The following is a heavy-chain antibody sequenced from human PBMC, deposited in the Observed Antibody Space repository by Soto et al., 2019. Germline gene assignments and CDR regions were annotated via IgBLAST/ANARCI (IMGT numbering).Heavy chain of an antibody. CDR2: FIPIFGTA. CDR1: GGSFNRHT. Sequence: QVQLVQSGAEVRKPGSSVRVSCKASGGSFNRHTISWVRQAPGQGLEWMGGFIPIFGTAYNAQKFQGRVTIIADESTSTVYMELSSLRSDDTAIYYCARGWGYDSTDYYYAYWGQGTLVIVSS. V-gene: IGHV1-69*01. D-gene: IGHD3-22*01. CDR3: ARGWGYDSTDYYYAY. J-gene: IGHJ4*02.